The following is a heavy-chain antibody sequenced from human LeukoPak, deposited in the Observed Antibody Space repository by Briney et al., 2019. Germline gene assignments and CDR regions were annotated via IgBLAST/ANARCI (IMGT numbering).Heavy chain of an antibody. D-gene: IGHD3-16*01. V-gene: IGHV3-23*01. CDR3: AKGGLPGDY. J-gene: IGHJ4*02. CDR1: GFTFSRYA. Sequence: GGSLRLSCAASGFTFSRYAMSWVRQAPGKGLEWVSGISDSGSNTNYADPVKGRFTISRDNSKNTLYLQMNSLRAEDTAVYYCAKGGLPGDYWGQGTLVTVSS. CDR2: ISDSGSNT.